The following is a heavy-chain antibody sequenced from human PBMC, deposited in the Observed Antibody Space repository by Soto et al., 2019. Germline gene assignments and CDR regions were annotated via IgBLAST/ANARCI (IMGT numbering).Heavy chain of an antibody. V-gene: IGHV1-69*13. CDR2: TIPILGTA. J-gene: IGHJ6*02. CDR1: GGTFSSFA. CDR3: ARGNALDI. Sequence: SVKFSCKASGGTFSSFAITWVRQAPGQGPEWMGGTIPILGTANYAQKFQGRVTIIADETTNTASLELTSPRSEDTAVYYCARGNALDIWGQGTTVTVSS.